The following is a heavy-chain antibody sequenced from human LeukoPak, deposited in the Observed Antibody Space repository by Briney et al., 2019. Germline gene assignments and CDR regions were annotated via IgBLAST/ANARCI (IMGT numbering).Heavy chain of an antibody. CDR1: GGSISSYY. CDR2: IYYSGST. V-gene: IGHV4-59*08. CDR3: ARHQRTYYDFWSGMIEGYYGMDV. D-gene: IGHD3-3*01. J-gene: IGHJ6*02. Sequence: KTSETLSLTCTVSGGSISSYYWSWIRQPPGKGLEWIRYIYYSGSTNYNPSLKSRVTISVDTSKNQFSLKLSSVTAADTAVYYCARHQRTYYDFWSGMIEGYYGMDVRGQGTTVTVSS.